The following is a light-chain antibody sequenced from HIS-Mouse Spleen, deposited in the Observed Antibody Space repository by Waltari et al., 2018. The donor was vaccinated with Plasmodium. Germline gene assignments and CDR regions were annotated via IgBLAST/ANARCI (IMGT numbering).Light chain of an antibody. CDR2: QDS. CDR3: QAWDSSTAWV. V-gene: IGLV3-1*01. J-gene: IGLJ2*01. Sequence: SYELTKPPSVSLSPGQTASLTCSGDKSGDQYACWYQQKPGQSPLLVIYQDSKRPSGIPERFSGANSGHTATLTISGTQAMDEADYYCQAWDSSTAWVFGGGTKLTVL. CDR1: KSGDQY.